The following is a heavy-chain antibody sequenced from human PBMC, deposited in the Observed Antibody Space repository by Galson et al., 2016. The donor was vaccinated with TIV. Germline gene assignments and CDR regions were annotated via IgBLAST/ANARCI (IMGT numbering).Heavy chain of an antibody. CDR2: ISDDGSVK. CDR1: GFTFSSYG. J-gene: IGHJ4*02. V-gene: IGHV3-30*18. D-gene: IGHD3-22*01. CDR3: AKDSSGYYFDS. Sequence: SLRLSCAVSGFTFSSYGMHWVRQAPGKGLEWVAVISDDGSVKYYADSVKGRFTISRDDSKNTLYLQMNSLRAEDTAVYYCAKDSSGYYFDSWGPGTLVAVSS.